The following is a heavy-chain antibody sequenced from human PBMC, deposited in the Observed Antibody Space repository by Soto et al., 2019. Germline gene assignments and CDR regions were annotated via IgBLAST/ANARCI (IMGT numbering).Heavy chain of an antibody. J-gene: IGHJ4*02. D-gene: IGHD6-25*01. V-gene: IGHV3-53*01. CDR2: IYSGGYT. CDR3: ATQRGGGGY. CDR1: GFTVSNNY. Sequence: EVQLVESGGGLIQPGGSLRLSCAVSGFTVSNNYMSWVRQAPGKGLEGVSVIYSGGYTAYGDSVKGRFTISRDNSKNTIKLKMNTRRAGGRRVFFWATQRGGGGYWGQGTLVTVSS.